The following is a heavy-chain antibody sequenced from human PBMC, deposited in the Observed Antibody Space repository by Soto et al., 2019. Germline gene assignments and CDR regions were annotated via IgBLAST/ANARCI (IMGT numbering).Heavy chain of an antibody. D-gene: IGHD3-10*01. CDR2: IWYDGSNK. CDR1: GFTFSSYS. CDR3: ARDEYVSGSLDY. V-gene: IGHV3-33*01. J-gene: IGHJ4*02. Sequence: QVQLVESGGGVVQPGRSLRLSCAASGFTFSSYSMHWVRQAPGKGLEWVAVIWYDGSNKYYADSVKGRFTISRDNSKNTLYLQMNSLRAEDTAVYYCARDEYVSGSLDYWGQGTLVTVSS.